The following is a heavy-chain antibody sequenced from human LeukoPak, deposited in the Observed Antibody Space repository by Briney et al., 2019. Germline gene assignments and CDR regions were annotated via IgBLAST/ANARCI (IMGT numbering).Heavy chain of an antibody. CDR1: GFTFSSYG. CDR2: ISYDGSNK. D-gene: IGHD3-10*01. V-gene: IGHV3-30*18. CDR3: AKAVRGVNYYYYYGMDV. J-gene: IGHJ6*02. Sequence: GRSLRLSCAASGFTFSSYGMHWVRQAPGKGLEWVAVISYDGSNKYYADSVKGRFTISRDNSKNTLYLQMNSLRAEDTAVYYCAKAVRGVNYYYYYGMDVWGQGTTVTVSS.